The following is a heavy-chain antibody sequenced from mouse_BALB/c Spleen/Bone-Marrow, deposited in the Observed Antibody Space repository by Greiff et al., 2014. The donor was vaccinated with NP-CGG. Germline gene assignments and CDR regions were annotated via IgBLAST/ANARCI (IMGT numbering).Heavy chain of an antibody. CDR3: ANYFYGSCLFAY. CDR1: GFNIKDTY. J-gene: IGHJ3*01. CDR2: IDPANGNT. V-gene: IGHV14-3*02. D-gene: IGHD1-1*01. Sequence: EVQLVESGAELVKPGASVKLSCTASGFNIKDTYMHWVKQRPGQGLEWIGRIDPANGNTKYDPKFQGKATITADTSSNTAYLQLSSLTSEDTAVYYCANYFYGSCLFAYWGQGTLVTVSA.